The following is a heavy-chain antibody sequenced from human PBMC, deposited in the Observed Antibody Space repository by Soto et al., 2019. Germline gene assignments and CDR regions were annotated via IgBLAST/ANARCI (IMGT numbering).Heavy chain of an antibody. CDR3: ARSVGAPSPGINYYYGMDV. CDR2: ISAYNGNT. D-gene: IGHD1-26*01. J-gene: IGHJ6*02. Sequence: ASVKVSCKASGYTFTSYGISWVRQAPGQGLEWMGWISAYNGNTNYAQKLQGRVTMTTDTSTSTAYMELRSLRSDDTAVYYCARSVGAPSPGINYYYGMDVWGQGTTVTVSS. CDR1: GYTFTSYG. V-gene: IGHV1-18*01.